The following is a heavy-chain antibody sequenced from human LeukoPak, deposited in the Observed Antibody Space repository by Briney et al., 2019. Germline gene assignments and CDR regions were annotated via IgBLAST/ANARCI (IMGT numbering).Heavy chain of an antibody. Sequence: SETLSLTCTVSGSSMRSYYWSWIRPPPGKGLEGIGYFYDSGSTNYIPSLQSGVTISVDMSKNQYSLKPSSVTAADTAVYYCAKGRLVNYRFDPWGKGTLVTVAS. CDR1: GSSMRSYY. J-gene: IGHJ5*02. V-gene: IGHV4-59*01. D-gene: IGHD4-11*01. CDR3: AKGRLVNYRFDP. CDR2: FYDSGST.